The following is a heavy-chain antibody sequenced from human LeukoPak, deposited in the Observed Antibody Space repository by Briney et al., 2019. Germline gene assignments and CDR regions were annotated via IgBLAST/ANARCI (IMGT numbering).Heavy chain of an antibody. J-gene: IGHJ4*02. D-gene: IGHD5-24*01. Sequence: GASVKVSCKASGYTFTSYDINWVRQAPGQGLEWMGWMNPNSGSTGYAQKFQGRVTMTRDTSISTAYMELSSLRSEDTAVYYCASLGDGYNPFDYWGQGTLVTVSS. CDR3: ASLGDGYNPFDY. CDR1: GYTFTSYD. CDR2: MNPNSGST. V-gene: IGHV1-8*01.